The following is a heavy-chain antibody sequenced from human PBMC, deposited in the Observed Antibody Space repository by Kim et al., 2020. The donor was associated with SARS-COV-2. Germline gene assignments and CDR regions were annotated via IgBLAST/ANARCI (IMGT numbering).Heavy chain of an antibody. Sequence: CQGRVTITADKSTSTAYMELSSLRSEDTAVYYCARDSGGGLQLRGNWFDPWGQGTLVTVSS. D-gene: IGHD5-12*01. CDR3: ARDSGGGLQLRGNWFDP. J-gene: IGHJ5*02. V-gene: IGHV1-69*04.